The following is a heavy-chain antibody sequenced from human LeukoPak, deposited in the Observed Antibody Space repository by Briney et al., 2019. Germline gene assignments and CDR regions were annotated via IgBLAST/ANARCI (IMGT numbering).Heavy chain of an antibody. D-gene: IGHD3-22*01. CDR1: GFTFSSYA. CDR3: AKVPRMTTNYNDSSGQKQYYFNY. Sequence: GGSLRLPCAASGFTFSSYAMSWVRQAPGKGLEWVSAISGSGGSTYYADSVKGRFTISRDNSKNTLYLQMNSLRAEDTAVYYCAKVPRMTTNYNDSSGQKQYYFNYWGQGTLVTVSS. V-gene: IGHV3-23*01. CDR2: ISGSGGST. J-gene: IGHJ4*02.